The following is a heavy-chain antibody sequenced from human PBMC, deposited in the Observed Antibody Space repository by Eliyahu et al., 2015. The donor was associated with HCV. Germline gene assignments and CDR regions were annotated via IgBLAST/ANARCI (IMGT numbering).Heavy chain of an antibody. CDR2: IYYTGST. J-gene: IGHJ5*02. D-gene: IGHD3/OR15-3a*01. CDR3: ARDPRDWLYRRFDP. CDR1: GGSISXSNYY. V-gene: IGHV4-39*07. Sequence: QLQLQESGPGLVKPSETLSXTCTVXGGSISXSNYYWXWIRQPPGKGLEWIGRIYYTGSTNYNPSLKSRVTISVDTSKNQFSLELSSVTAADTAVYYCARDPRDWLYRRFDPWGQGILVTVSS.